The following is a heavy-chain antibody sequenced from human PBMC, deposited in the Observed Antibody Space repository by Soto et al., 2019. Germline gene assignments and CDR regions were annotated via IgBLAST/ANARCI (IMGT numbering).Heavy chain of an antibody. CDR3: ARLVVVPAATPGGDITGTHLDYYYYHAMDV. D-gene: IGHD2-2*01. CDR2: ISAYNGNT. V-gene: IGHV1-18*01. Sequence: ASVKVSCKASGYTFTSYGISWVRQAPGQGPEWMGWISAYNGNTNYAQKLQGRVTMTTDTSTSTAYMELRSLRSDDTAVYYCARLVVVPAATPGGDITGTHLDYYYYHAMDVWGQGTTVTVSS. CDR1: GYTFTSYG. J-gene: IGHJ6*02.